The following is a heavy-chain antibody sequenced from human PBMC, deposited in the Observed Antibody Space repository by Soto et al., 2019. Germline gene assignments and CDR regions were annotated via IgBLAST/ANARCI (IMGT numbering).Heavy chain of an antibody. CDR2: ISGSGGST. CDR1: RFTFSDYA. Sequence: GSLILSFAASRFTFSDYAMSLVRQAPGKGLEWVSAISGSGGSTYYAGSVKGRFTISRDNSKNTLYLQINSLRAEDTAVYYCAKDRPLTGTTSDYWGQGTLVTVYS. V-gene: IGHV3-23*01. D-gene: IGHD1-7*01. CDR3: AKDRPLTGTTSDY. J-gene: IGHJ4*02.